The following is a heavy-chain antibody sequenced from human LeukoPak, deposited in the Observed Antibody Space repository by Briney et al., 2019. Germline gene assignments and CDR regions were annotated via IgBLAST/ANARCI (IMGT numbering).Heavy chain of an antibody. CDR2: IAVGSGNT. Sequence: ASVKVSCKASGFTFTTSAMQWVRQARGQRLEWIGWIAVGSGNTSYAQKFQERVTITRDMSTSTAYMELSSLRSEDTAVYYCAADYNWNLDYYYYYGMDVWGLGTTVTVSS. D-gene: IGHD1-20*01. J-gene: IGHJ6*02. CDR1: GFTFTTSA. V-gene: IGHV1-58*02. CDR3: AADYNWNLDYYYYYGMDV.